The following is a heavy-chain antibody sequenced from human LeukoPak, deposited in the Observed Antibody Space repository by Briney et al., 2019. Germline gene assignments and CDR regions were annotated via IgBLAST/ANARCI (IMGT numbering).Heavy chain of an antibody. J-gene: IGHJ4*02. CDR2: IYPGNSDI. D-gene: IGHD2-15*01. CDR3: TTGRFCSGGSCSSSFDF. V-gene: IGHV5-51*01. Sequence: GESLKISCKGSGYSFINYWIGWVRQMPDKGLEWMGIIYPGNSDIRYSPSFQGQGTISVDKSINTAYLQWTSLKASDTAIYYCTTGRFCSGGSCSSSFDFWGQGTLLTVPS. CDR1: GYSFINYW.